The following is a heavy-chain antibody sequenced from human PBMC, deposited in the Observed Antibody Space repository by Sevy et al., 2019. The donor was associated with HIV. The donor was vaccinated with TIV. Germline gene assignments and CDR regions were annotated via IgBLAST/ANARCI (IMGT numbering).Heavy chain of an antibody. CDR2: ISYDGSNK. CDR1: GFTFSSYA. V-gene: IGHV3-30-3*01. J-gene: IGHJ4*02. D-gene: IGHD2-15*01. CDR3: ARRPYCSGGSCYKGSFDY. Sequence: GGSLRLSCAASGFTFSSYAMHWVRQAPGKGLEWVAVISYDGSNKYYADSVKGRFTISRDNSKNTLYLQMNSLRAEDTAVYYCARRPYCSGGSCYKGSFDYLGQGTLVTVSS.